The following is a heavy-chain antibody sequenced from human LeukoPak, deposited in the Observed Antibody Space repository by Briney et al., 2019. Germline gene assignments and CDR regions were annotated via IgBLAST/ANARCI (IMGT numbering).Heavy chain of an antibody. V-gene: IGHV3-7*01. CDR3: ARDPSPSSSWSWFDP. D-gene: IGHD6-13*01. CDR1: GFRFSGDW. CDR2: IKQDGSEE. Sequence: GGSLRLSCAASGFRFSGDWMNWVRQTPGKGLEWVANIKQDGSEEYYVDSVKGRFTVSRDNAKNSLYLQMNSLRAEDTAVYYCARDPSPSSSWSWFDPWGQGTLVTVSS. J-gene: IGHJ5*02.